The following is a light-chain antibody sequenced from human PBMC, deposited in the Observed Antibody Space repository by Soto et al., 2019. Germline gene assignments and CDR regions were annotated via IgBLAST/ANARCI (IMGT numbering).Light chain of an antibody. V-gene: IGKV3-20*01. Sequence: VLTQYKATLSLSPGEIATLSCRASQSINSKLAWYQQKPGQAPRLLIYGTSSRATGIPDRFSGSGSGTDFTLTISRLEPEDFAVYYCQQYGNSPITFGHGRLLEIK. CDR3: QQYGNSPIT. J-gene: IGKJ5*01. CDR2: GTS. CDR1: QSINSK.